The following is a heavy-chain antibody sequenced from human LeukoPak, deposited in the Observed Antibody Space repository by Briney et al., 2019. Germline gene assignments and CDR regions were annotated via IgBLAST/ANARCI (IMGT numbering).Heavy chain of an antibody. CDR1: GFTFSSYA. Sequence: GGSLRLSCAASGFTFSSYAMRWVRQAPGKGLEWVSVISGSGGSTYYADSVKGRFTISRDNSKNTLYLQMNSLRVEDTAVYYCAVSGRHFSGYWGQGTLVTVSS. D-gene: IGHD1-26*01. CDR2: ISGSGGST. CDR3: AVSGRHFSGY. J-gene: IGHJ4*02. V-gene: IGHV3-23*01.